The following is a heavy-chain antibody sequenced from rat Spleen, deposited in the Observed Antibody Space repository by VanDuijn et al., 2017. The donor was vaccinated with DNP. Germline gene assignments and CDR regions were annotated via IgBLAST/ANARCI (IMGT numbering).Heavy chain of an antibody. CDR3: ARAQTYGGYVDFFDY. J-gene: IGHJ2*01. D-gene: IGHD1-11*01. V-gene: IGHV5-19*01. Sequence: EVQVVESGGGLVQPGRSLNLSCAASGFTFSNYGFHWIRQAPTKGLEWVTSISPRGLSTYYQDSVKGRFTISRDNAKSIGYLQMDSLGSEDTAIYYCARAQTYGGYVDFFDYWGQGVTVTVSS. CDR1: GFTFSNYG. CDR2: ISPRGLST.